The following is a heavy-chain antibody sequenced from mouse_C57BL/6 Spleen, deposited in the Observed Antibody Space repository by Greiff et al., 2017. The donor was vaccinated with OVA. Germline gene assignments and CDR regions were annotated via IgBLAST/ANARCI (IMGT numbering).Heavy chain of an antibody. V-gene: IGHV5-6*02. CDR2: ISSGGSYT. D-gene: IGHD1-1*01. J-gene: IGHJ1*03. CDR3: ARPVVTTYWYFDV. CDR1: GFTFSSYG. Sequence: EVKLVESGGDLVKPGGSLKLSCAASGFTFSSYGMSWVRQTPDKRLEWVATISSGGSYTYYPDSVKGRFTISRDNAKNTLYLQMSSLKSEDTAMYYCARPVVTTYWYFDVWGTGTTVTVSS.